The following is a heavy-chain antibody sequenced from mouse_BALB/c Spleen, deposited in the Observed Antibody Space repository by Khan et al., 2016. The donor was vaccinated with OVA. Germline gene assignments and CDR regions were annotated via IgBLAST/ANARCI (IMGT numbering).Heavy chain of an antibody. CDR3: ARKREPDDVDY. J-gene: IGHJ2*01. CDR2: IWAGGST. CDR1: VFSLTRHG. V-gene: IGHV2-9*02. Sequence: QVQLKESGPGLVAPSQSLSITCTVSVFSLTRHGIHWVRQPPGKGLEWLGIIWAGGSTNYYSALMSRLSITKDSSKSQVFLQMHSLQTDETAIYYCARKREPDDVDYWSQGTTLTGSA.